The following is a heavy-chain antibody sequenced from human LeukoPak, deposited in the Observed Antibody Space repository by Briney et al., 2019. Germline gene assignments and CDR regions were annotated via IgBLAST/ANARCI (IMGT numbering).Heavy chain of an antibody. V-gene: IGHV3-23*01. J-gene: IGHJ3*02. D-gene: IGHD2-8*02. CDR1: GFTLSSYA. CDR2: ISGSGGST. CDR3: AKELYCTGGVCHDAFDI. Sequence: GGSLRLSCAASGFTLSSYAMSWVRPAPGKGLAWVSAISGSGGSTYYADSVKGRFTISRDNSKNTLYLQMNSLRAEDTAVYYCAKELYCTGGVCHDAFDIWGQGTMVTVSS.